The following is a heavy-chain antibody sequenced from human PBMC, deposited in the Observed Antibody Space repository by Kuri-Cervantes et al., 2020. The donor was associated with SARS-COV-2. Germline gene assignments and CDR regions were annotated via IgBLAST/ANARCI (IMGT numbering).Heavy chain of an antibody. CDR1: GFTFSNAW. Sequence: GESLKISCAASGFTFSNAWMNWVRQAPGKGLEWVAVISYDGSNKYYADSVKGRFTISRDNSKNTLYLQMNSLRAEDTAVYYCTTSLSVWGQGTLVTVSS. CDR3: TTSLSV. V-gene: IGHV3-30-3*01. J-gene: IGHJ4*02. CDR2: ISYDGSNK. D-gene: IGHD1-14*01.